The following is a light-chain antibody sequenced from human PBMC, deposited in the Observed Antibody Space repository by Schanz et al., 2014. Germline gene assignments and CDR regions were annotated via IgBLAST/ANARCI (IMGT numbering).Light chain of an antibody. Sequence: QSALTQPPSASGSPGQSVTLSCTGTSSDIGTYNYVSWFQQHPGKAPKLMIYEVSKRPSGVPDRFSGSKSGNTASLTVSGLQADDEADYYCQSYDSSLSGSVFGGGTKLTVL. CDR1: SSDIGTYNY. CDR3: QSYDSSLSGSV. J-gene: IGLJ2*01. V-gene: IGLV2-8*01. CDR2: EVS.